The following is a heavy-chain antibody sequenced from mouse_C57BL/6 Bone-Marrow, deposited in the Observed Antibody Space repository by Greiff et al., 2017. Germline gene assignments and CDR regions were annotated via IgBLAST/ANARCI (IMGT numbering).Heavy chain of an antibody. Sequence: QVQLKQPGAELVKPGASVKMSCKASGYTFTSYWITWVKQRPGQGLEWIGDIYPGSGSTNYNEKFKSKATLTVDTSSSTAYLQLSSLTSEDSAVYYCARITTVVAPCFDVWGTGTTVTVSS. CDR2: IYPGSGST. V-gene: IGHV1-55*01. J-gene: IGHJ1*03. CDR3: ARITTVVAPCFDV. D-gene: IGHD1-1*01. CDR1: GYTFTSYW.